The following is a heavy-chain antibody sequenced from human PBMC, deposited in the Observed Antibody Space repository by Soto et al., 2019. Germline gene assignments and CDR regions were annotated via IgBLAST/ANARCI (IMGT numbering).Heavy chain of an antibody. CDR3: AKDSWAIFGVPAGEYYAMDV. CDR2: ISGSGGTT. Sequence: LRLSFAASGFTFTDYAMSWVRQAPGKGLEWVSAISGSGGTTYYSDSVKGRFTISRDNSKNTVYLQMNDLRVEDAAEYFCAKDSWAIFGVPAGEYYAMDVWGQGTTVTVSS. CDR1: GFTFTDYA. J-gene: IGHJ6*02. V-gene: IGHV3-23*01. D-gene: IGHD3-3*01.